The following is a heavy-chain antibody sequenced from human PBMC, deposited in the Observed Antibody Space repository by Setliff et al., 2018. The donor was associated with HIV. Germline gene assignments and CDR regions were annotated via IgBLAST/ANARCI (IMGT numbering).Heavy chain of an antibody. V-gene: IGHV4-39*01. Sequence: SETLSLTCIVSGGSISSSSYYWGWIRQPPGKGLEWIGSIYYSGSTYYNPSLKSRVTISVDTSKNQFSLKLSSVTAADTAVYYCARAYYDFWSGYYSVWFDPWGQGILVTVSS. CDR2: IYYSGST. CDR3: ARAYYDFWSGYYSVWFDP. D-gene: IGHD3-3*01. CDR1: GGSISSSSYY. J-gene: IGHJ5*02.